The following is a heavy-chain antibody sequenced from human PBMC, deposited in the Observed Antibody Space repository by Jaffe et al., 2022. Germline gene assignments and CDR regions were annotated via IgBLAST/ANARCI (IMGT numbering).Heavy chain of an antibody. CDR1: GFTFSNYE. CDR3: AREGDGNNWSVDY. Sequence: EVQLVESGGGLVQPGGSLRLSCAASGFTFSNYEMNWVRQAPGKGLEWVSYITGSGSSVYYAASVKGRFTISRDNAKNSLYLQMNSLRAEDTAIYYCAREGDGNNWSVDYWGQGTLVTVSS. J-gene: IGHJ4*02. V-gene: IGHV3-48*03. CDR2: ITGSGSSV. D-gene: IGHD3-16*01.